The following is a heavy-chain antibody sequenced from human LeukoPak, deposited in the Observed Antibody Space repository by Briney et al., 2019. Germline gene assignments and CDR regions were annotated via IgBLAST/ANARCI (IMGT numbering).Heavy chain of an antibody. CDR3: ARDIPAAYYYYGMDV. D-gene: IGHD2-2*01. J-gene: IGHJ6*02. CDR2: IIPILAIA. CDR1: ARTFSSYA. V-gene: IGHV1-69*04. Sequence: SVKVSCKAYARTFSSYAISWVRQAPGQGLEWMGRIIPILAIANYAQKFQGRVTITADKSTSTAYMELSSLRSEDTAVYYCARDIPAAYYYYGMDVWGQGTTVTVSS.